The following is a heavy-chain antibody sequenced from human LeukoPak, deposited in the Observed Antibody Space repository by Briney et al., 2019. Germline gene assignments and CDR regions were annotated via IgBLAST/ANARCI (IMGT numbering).Heavy chain of an antibody. Sequence: ASVKVSCKASGGTFSSYAISWVRQAPGQGLEWMGGIIPIFGTANYAQKFQGRVTITADESTSTAYMELSSLRSEDTAVYYCARAGPSSIVEVPAARSYYYGMDVWGQGTTVTVSS. V-gene: IGHV1-69*13. J-gene: IGHJ6*02. CDR3: ARAGPSSIVEVPAARSYYYGMDV. CDR1: GGTFSSYA. D-gene: IGHD2-2*01. CDR2: IIPIFGTA.